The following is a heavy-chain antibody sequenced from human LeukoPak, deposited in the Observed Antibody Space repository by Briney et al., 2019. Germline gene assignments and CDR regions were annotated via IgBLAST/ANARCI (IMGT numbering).Heavy chain of an antibody. J-gene: IGHJ3*02. Sequence: GGSLRLSCEVSEFTFRKYWMSWVAQAPGKGLKWVARISQDGSEKYSVDSVKGRFTISRDNAKNSLYLKMNTVGAEDTAVYYCARTSVNSLWDDGFDIWGQGTMVTVSS. CDR3: ARTSVNSLWDDGFDI. CDR2: ISQDGSEK. CDR1: EFTFRKYW. D-gene: IGHD4-17*01. V-gene: IGHV3-7*05.